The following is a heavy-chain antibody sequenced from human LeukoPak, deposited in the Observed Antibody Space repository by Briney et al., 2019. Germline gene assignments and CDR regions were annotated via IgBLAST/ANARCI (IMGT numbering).Heavy chain of an antibody. CDR2: INPNSGGT. D-gene: IGHD3-3*01. CDR1: GYTFTGYY. J-gene: IGHJ3*02. V-gene: IGHV1-2*04. CDR3: ARDQGRVTIFGVVPSPQDAFDI. Sequence: ASVKVSCKASGYTFTGYYMHWVRQAPGQGLEWMGWINPNSGGTNYAQKFQGWVTMTRDTSISTAYMELSRLRSDDTAVYYCARDQGRVTIFGVVPSPQDAFDIWGQGTMVTVSS.